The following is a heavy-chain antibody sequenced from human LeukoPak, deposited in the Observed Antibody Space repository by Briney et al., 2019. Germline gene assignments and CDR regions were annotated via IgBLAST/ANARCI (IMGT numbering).Heavy chain of an antibody. D-gene: IGHD6-25*01. CDR2: IWYDGSKM. Sequence: GGSLRLSCAASGFSIKNYGFHWARQAPGKGLEWVAVIWYDGSKMYYPDSVKGRFTASRDDSKNTLSLQMNSLRAEDTAVYYCARDQRRLSNSFDFWGQGTLVSVSS. V-gene: IGHV3-33*01. J-gene: IGHJ4*02. CDR3: ARDQRRLSNSFDF. CDR1: GFSIKNYG.